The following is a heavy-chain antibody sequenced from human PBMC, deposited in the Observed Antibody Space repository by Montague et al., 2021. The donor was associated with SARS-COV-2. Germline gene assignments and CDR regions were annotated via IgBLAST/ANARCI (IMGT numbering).Heavy chain of an antibody. Sequence: SETLSLTCTVSGGSIGSSSYYWGWIRQPPGKGLEWIGYIYYSGSTYYNPSLKSRVTIFVETSKNQFSLKLSSVTAADTAVYYCARQPTRGITIFGVVTDYGMDVWGQGTTVTVSS. CDR2: IYYSGST. CDR3: ARQPTRGITIFGVVTDYGMDV. J-gene: IGHJ6*02. D-gene: IGHD3-3*01. V-gene: IGHV4-39*01. CDR1: GGSIGSSSYY.